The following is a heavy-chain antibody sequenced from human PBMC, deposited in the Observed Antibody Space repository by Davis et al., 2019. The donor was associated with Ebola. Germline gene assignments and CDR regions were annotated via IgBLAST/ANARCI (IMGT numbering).Heavy chain of an antibody. CDR3: AKDRCGGDCSSGY. D-gene: IGHD2-21*02. CDR2: MTGSDGSS. Sequence: GGSLRLSCAASGFTFSNYAMTWVRQAPGKGLEWVSGMTGSDGSSYCADSVKGRFTISRDNSKNTLYLQMNSLRAEDTAVYYCAKDRCGGDCSSGYWGQGTLVTVSS. V-gene: IGHV3-23*01. J-gene: IGHJ4*02. CDR1: GFTFSNYA.